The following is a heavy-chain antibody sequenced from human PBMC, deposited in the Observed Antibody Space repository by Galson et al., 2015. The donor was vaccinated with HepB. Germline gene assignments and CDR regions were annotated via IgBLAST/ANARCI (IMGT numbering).Heavy chain of an antibody. V-gene: IGHV3-7*01. D-gene: IGHD6-13*01. CDR3: ARAPFGSSSY. CDR2: IKQDGSEI. CDR1: GFTFSSYW. Sequence: SLRLSCAGSGFTFSSYWMNWVRQAPGKGLEWVANIKQDGSEIYYVDSVKGRFTISRDNAKNSLYLQMNSLRAEDTAVYYCARAPFGSSSYWVQGTLVTVSS. J-gene: IGHJ4*02.